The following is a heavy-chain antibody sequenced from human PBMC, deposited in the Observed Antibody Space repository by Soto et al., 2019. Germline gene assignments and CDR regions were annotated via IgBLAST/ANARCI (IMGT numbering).Heavy chain of an antibody. D-gene: IGHD3-3*01. CDR2: IWYDGSNK. J-gene: IGHJ3*02. Sequence: QVQLVESGGGVVQPGRSLRLSCAASGFTFSSYGMHWVRQAPGKGLEWVAVIWYDGSNKYYADSVKGRFTISRDNSKNTLYLQMNSLRGEDTAVYYCARGITIFGVVIPHDAFDIWGQGTMVTVSS. V-gene: IGHV3-33*01. CDR3: ARGITIFGVVIPHDAFDI. CDR1: GFTFSSYG.